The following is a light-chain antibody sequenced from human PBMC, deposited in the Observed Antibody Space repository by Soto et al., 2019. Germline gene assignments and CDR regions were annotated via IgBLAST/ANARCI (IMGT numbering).Light chain of an antibody. Sequence: EVEMTQSPATVSVSPGERVTLSCRASQRVSSNVAWYQQKPGQAPRVLIFGASTRATGTPARFSGSGSGTEFTLTISSLQPEDFAVYYCQQYYNWPRTFGQGTKVDIK. CDR1: QRVSSN. V-gene: IGKV3-15*01. CDR3: QQYYNWPRT. J-gene: IGKJ1*01. CDR2: GAS.